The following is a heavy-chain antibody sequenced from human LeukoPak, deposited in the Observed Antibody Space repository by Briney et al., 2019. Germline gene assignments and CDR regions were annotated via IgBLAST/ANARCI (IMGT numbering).Heavy chain of an antibody. CDR3: ASGVATNRYYFDY. V-gene: IGHV1-3*01. J-gene: IGHJ4*02. CDR1: GYTFTSYA. D-gene: IGHD5-12*01. CDR2: INAGNGNT. Sequence: ASVKVSCKASGYTFTSYAMHWVRQAPGQRLEWMGWINAGNGNTKYSQKFQGRVTITRDTSASTAYMELSSLRSEDTAAYSCASGVATNRYYFDYWGQGTLVTVSS.